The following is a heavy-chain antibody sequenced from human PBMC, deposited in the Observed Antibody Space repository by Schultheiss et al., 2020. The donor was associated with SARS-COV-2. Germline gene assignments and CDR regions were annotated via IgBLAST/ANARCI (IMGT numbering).Heavy chain of an antibody. CDR2: ISSSGSTI. J-gene: IGHJ6*03. CDR3: AREFLDSSSWFYYYYYYMDV. Sequence: GESLKISCAASGFTFSSYEMNWVRQAPGKGLEWVSYISSSGSTIYYADSVKGRFTISRDNAKTSLYLQMNSLRAEDTAVYYCAREFLDSSSWFYYYYYYMDVWGKGTTVTVSS. CDR1: GFTFSSYE. D-gene: IGHD6-13*01. V-gene: IGHV3-48*03.